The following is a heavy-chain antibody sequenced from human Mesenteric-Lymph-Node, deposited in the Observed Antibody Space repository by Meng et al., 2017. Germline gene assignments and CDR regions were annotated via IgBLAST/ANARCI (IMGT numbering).Heavy chain of an antibody. Sequence: GESLKISCAASGFTFSNYWMNWVRQAPGMGLEWVASLKEDGSETHYVDSVKGRFTISRDNAKSSVYLQMNSVRAEDTAVYYCARQELRSGPGNDYWGQGTLVTVSS. CDR2: LKEDGSET. V-gene: IGHV3-7*01. CDR3: ARQELRSGPGNDY. CDR1: GFTFSNYW. J-gene: IGHJ4*02. D-gene: IGHD1-7*01.